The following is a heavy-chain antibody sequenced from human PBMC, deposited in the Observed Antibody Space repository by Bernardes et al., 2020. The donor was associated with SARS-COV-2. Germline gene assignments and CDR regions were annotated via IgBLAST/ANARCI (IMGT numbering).Heavy chain of an antibody. CDR2: ITRGGERI. CDR3: AKPFQLHGAVWNIH. D-gene: IGHD1-1*01. J-gene: IGHJ4*02. Sequence: GGSLTLSCAASGFTFSTYTMDWVRQAPGMRLQWLAPITRGGERIWYADSVRGRFTVSRDNSKDTLYLHMDNLGAEDTAVNYCAKPFQLHGAVWNIHWGQGTLVTGSS. V-gene: IGHV3-23*01. CDR1: GFTFSTYT.